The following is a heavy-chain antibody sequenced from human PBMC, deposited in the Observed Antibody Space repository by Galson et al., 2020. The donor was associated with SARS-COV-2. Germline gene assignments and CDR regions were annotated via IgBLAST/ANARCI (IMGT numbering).Heavy chain of an antibody. V-gene: IGHV1-46*01. CDR3: ARDRAIGYCSSTSCRTFEY. Sequence: ASVKVSCKASGYTFAAYYIHWVRQAPGQGPEWMGIINPTGGSTTYAQEFQGRVNMTRDTSTSTLYMELSSLKSEDTAVFYCARDRAIGYCSSTSCRTFEYWGQGTLVTVSS. J-gene: IGHJ4*02. D-gene: IGHD2-2*01. CDR1: GYTFAAYY. CDR2: INPTGGST.